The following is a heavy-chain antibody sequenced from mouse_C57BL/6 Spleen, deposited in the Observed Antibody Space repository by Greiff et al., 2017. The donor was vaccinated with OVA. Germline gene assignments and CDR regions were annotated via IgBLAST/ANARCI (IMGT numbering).Heavy chain of an antibody. V-gene: IGHV14-1*01. D-gene: IGHD1-1*01. Sequence: VQLKESGAELVRPGASVKLSCTASGFNIKDYYMHWVKQRPEQGLEWIGRIDPEDGDTKYAPKFQGKATMTADTSSTTAYLQLSSLTSEDPAVDYCATERGSYWFAYWGQGTLLTVSA. CDR3: ATERGSYWFAY. CDR2: IDPEDGDT. CDR1: GFNIKDYY. J-gene: IGHJ3*01.